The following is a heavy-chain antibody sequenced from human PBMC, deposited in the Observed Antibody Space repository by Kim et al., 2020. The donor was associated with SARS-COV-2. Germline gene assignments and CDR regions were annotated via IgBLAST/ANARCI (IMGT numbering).Heavy chain of an antibody. J-gene: IGHJ4*02. D-gene: IGHD2-15*01. V-gene: IGHV3-7*03. CDR1: GFSFSTDW. Sequence: GGSLRLSCEASGFSFSTDWMTWVRQIPGKGLEWVANIKEDGSSRNYVDSVRGRFTISRDNAKNSLSLQMNSLRVEDSATYYCGIVADSSFPHWGQGTLVTVSS. CDR2: IKEDGSSR. CDR3: GIVADSSFPH.